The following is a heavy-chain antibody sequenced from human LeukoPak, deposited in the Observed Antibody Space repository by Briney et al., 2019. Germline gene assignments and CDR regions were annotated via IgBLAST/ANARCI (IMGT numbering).Heavy chain of an antibody. V-gene: IGHV4-34*01. CDR2: INHSGST. CDR1: GGSFSGYY. Sequence: SETLSLTCAVYGGSFSGYYWSWIRQPPGKGLEWIGEINHSGSTNYNPSLKSRVTTSVDTSKNQFSLKLSSVTAADTAVYYCARGSGWYSHYYYYYMDVWGKGTTVTVSS. CDR3: ARGSGWYSHYYYYYMDV. D-gene: IGHD6-19*01. J-gene: IGHJ6*03.